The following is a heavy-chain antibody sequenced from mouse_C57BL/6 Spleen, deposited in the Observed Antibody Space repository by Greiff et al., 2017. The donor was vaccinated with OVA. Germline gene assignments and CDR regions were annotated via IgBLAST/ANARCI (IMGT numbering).Heavy chain of an antibody. CDR3: ARNDYDGPYAMDY. CDR1: GYAFSSSW. CDR2: IYPGDGDT. D-gene: IGHD2-4*01. V-gene: IGHV1-82*01. Sequence: VQLQQSGPELVKPGASVKISCKASGYAFSSSWMNWVKQRPGKGLEWIGRIYPGDGDTNYNGRFKGKATLTADKSSSTDYMQLSSLTSEDSAVYFCARNDYDGPYAMDYWGQGTSVTVSA. J-gene: IGHJ4*01.